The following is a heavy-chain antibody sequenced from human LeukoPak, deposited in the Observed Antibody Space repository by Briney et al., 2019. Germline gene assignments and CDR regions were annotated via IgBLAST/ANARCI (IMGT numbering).Heavy chain of an antibody. CDR1: GGSISSGNYY. J-gene: IGHJ4*02. D-gene: IGHD2-15*01. CDR3: ARGGWAYYFDY. CDR2: IYYNGGT. V-gene: IGHV4-31*03. Sequence: SETLSLTCTVSGGSISSGNYYWTWIRRHPGKGLEWLGYIYYNGGTYYNASLKSRFTISQDTSKNQFSLKLSSVTAADTAVYYCARGGWAYYFDYWGQGTLVTVSS.